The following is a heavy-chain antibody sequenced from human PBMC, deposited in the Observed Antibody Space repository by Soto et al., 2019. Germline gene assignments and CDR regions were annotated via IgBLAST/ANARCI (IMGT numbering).Heavy chain of an antibody. Sequence: KPSETLSLTCTVSSGSISSTIYSWDWIRQPPGKGLEWIGSIFYSGSTYYNPSLKSRVTISVDTSKNQFSLTLTSVTAADTAVYYCARGNVVAIDYWGQGTLVTVSS. CDR2: IFYSGST. J-gene: IGHJ4*02. V-gene: IGHV4-39*01. D-gene: IGHD2-21*01. CDR3: ARGNVVAIDY. CDR1: SGSISSTIYS.